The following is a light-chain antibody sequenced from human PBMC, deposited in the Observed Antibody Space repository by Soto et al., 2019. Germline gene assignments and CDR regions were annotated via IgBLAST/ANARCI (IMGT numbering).Light chain of an antibody. Sequence: DIQMTQSPSTLSASVGDRVTITCRASQSINNWLVRYQQKPGKAPKVLIYKASSLESGVPSRFSGSGSGTEFTLTISSLHPDDFATYYCQQYNTYWSFGQGTKVEIK. V-gene: IGKV1-5*03. CDR2: KAS. CDR3: QQYNTYWS. CDR1: QSINNW. J-gene: IGKJ1*01.